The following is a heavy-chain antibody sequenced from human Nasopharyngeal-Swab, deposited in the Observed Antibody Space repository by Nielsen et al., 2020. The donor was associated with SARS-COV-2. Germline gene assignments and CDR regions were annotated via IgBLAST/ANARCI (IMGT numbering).Heavy chain of an antibody. V-gene: IGHV3-23*03. D-gene: IGHD5-18*01. Sequence: GVLRLSCAASGFTFSSYAMSWVRQAPGKGLEWVSVIYSGGSSTYYADSVKGRFTISRDNSKNTLYLQMNSLRAEDTAVYYCAKNSYGFGYYFDYWGQGTLVTVSS. CDR3: AKNSYGFGYYFDY. CDR2: IYSGGSST. CDR1: GFTFSSYA. J-gene: IGHJ4*02.